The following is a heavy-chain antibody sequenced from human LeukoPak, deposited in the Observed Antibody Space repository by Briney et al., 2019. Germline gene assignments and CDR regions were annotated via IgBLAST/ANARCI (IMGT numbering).Heavy chain of an antibody. J-gene: IGHJ4*02. Sequence: SVKVSCKASGGTFSSYAISWVRQAPGQGLEWMGRIIPIFGTANYAQKFQGRVTITTDESTSTAYMELSSLRSEGTAVYYCASTRYSGSGYYFDYWGQGTLVTVSS. CDR2: IIPIFGTA. CDR3: ASTRYSGSGYYFDY. CDR1: GGTFSSYA. D-gene: IGHD1-26*01. V-gene: IGHV1-69*05.